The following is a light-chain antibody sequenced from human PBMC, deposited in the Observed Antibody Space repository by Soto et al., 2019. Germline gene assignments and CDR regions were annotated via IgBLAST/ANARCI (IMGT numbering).Light chain of an antibody. Sequence: QSVLTQSSSASASLGSSVKLTCTLSSGHSSYIIAWHQQQPGKAPRYLMKLEGSGSYNKGSGVPDRFSGSSSGADRYLTISNLQSEDEADYYCETWDSITDVFGGGTQLTVL. CDR1: SGHSSYI. CDR2: LEGSGSY. V-gene: IGLV4-60*03. J-gene: IGLJ7*01. CDR3: ETWDSITDV.